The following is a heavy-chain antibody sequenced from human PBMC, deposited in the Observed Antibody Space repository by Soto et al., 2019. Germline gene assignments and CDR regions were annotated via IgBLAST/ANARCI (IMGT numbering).Heavy chain of an antibody. CDR2: ISGSGGST. J-gene: IGHJ4*02. Sequence: GGSLRLSCAASGFAFSSYAMSWVRQAPGKGLEWVSAISGSGGSTYYADSVKGRFTISRDNSKNTLYLQMNSLRAEDTAVYYCAKVSDIVVVPAAIIDYWGQGTLVTVSS. CDR1: GFAFSSYA. V-gene: IGHV3-23*01. CDR3: AKVSDIVVVPAAIIDY. D-gene: IGHD2-2*02.